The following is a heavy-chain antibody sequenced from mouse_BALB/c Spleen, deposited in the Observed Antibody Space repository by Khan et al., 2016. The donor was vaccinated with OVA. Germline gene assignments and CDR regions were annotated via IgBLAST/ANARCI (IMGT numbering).Heavy chain of an antibody. D-gene: IGHD2-14*01. CDR1: GFSLSRYN. V-gene: IGHV2-6-4*01. J-gene: IGHJ4*01. CDR3: ARAYYRYDGYYAMDY. CDR2: IWGGGGT. Sequence: VQLKESGPGLVAPPQSLSITCTVSGFSLSRYNIHWVRQPPGKGLEWLGMIWGGGGTDYNSTLKIRLSISKDNSKSQVFLKMNSLQTDDTAMYYCARAYYRYDGYYAMDYWGQGTSVTVSP.